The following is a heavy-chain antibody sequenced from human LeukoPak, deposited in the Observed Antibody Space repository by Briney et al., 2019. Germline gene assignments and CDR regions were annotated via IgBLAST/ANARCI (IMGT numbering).Heavy chain of an antibody. CDR1: GFTFSSYS. V-gene: IGHV3-21*01. Sequence: GGSLRLSCAASGFTFSSYSMNWVRQAPGKGLEWVSSISSSSSYIYYADSVKGRFTISRDNAKNSLYLQMNSLRAEDTAVYYCARGITETRFDPWGQGTLVTVSS. CDR3: ARGITETRFDP. J-gene: IGHJ5*02. D-gene: IGHD1-20*01. CDR2: ISSSSSYI.